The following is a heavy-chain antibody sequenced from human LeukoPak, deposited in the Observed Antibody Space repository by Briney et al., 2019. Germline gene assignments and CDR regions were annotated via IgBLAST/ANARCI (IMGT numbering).Heavy chain of an antibody. Sequence: SGPTLVKPPQTLTLTCTFSGFSLRSGGVGVGWIRQPPGKALEWPPLIFWDGDKRYSPSLKTRLTITKDTSKNLVVLTLTNLDPVDTATYYCAHRSSGWLKFDYWVQGTLVTVSS. V-gene: IGHV2-5*02. CDR2: IFWDGDK. CDR3: AHRSSGWLKFDY. J-gene: IGHJ4*02. D-gene: IGHD6-19*01. CDR1: GFSLRSGGVG.